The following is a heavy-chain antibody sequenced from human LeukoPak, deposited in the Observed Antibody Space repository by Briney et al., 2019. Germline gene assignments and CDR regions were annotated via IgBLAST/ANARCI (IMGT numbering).Heavy chain of an antibody. V-gene: IGHV4-39*07. D-gene: IGHD4-11*01. J-gene: IGHJ6*03. CDR3: ASVLPDDYSNSGYYYYYMDV. Sequence: SETLSLTCTVSGGSISSSSYYWGWIRQPPGKGLEWIGSIYYSGSTYYNPSLKSRVTISVDTSKNQFSLKLSSVTAADTAVYYCASVLPDDYSNSGYYYYYMDVWGKGTTVTVSS. CDR1: GGSISSSSYY. CDR2: IYYSGST.